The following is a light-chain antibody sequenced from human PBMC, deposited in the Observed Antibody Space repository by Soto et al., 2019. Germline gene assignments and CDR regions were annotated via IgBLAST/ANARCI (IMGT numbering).Light chain of an antibody. CDR1: QSVSSN. Sequence: EIVMTQSPATLSVSPGERATLSCRASQSVSSNLAWYQQKPGQAPRLLIYGASTRATGIPARFSGSGSGTEFTLKISRVEAEDVGIYYCMQGTSWPYTFGQGTKLEI. CDR3: MQGTSWPYT. V-gene: IGKV3-15*01. J-gene: IGKJ2*01. CDR2: GAS.